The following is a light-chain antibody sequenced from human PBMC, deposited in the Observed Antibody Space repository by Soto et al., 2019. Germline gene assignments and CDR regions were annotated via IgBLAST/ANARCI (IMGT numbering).Light chain of an antibody. CDR3: SSYTSSGTGV. CDR2: EVS. CDR1: SSDVGGYKY. V-gene: IGLV2-14*01. Sequence: QSALTQPASVSGSPGQSITISCTGTSSDVGGYKYVSWYQQHPGKAPKLMIYEVSNRSSGVSNRFSGSKSGNTASLTISGLQAEDESDYYCSSYTSSGTGVFGTGTKLTVL. J-gene: IGLJ1*01.